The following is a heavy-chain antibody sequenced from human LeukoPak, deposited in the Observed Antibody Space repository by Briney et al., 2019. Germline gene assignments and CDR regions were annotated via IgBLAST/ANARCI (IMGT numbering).Heavy chain of an antibody. J-gene: IGHJ4*02. CDR2: IYYNGST. CDR3: ARNVDDFWSGYFTY. CDR1: GGSISSYY. Sequence: SETLSLTCTVSGGSISSYYWSWIRQPPGKGLEWIGYIYYNGSTNYNPPLKSRVTISVDTSKNQFSLKLSSVTAADTAVYYCARNVDDFWSGYFTYWGQGTLVTVSS. D-gene: IGHD3-3*01. V-gene: IGHV4-59*01.